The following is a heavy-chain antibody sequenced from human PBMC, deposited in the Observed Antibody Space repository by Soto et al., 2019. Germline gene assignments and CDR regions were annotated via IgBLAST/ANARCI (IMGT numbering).Heavy chain of an antibody. D-gene: IGHD6-19*01. CDR1: GFTFSSYW. V-gene: IGHV3-7*01. CDR3: ARVRGQWLVVGYDAFDI. Sequence: GGSLRLSCAAPGFTFSSYWMSWVRQAPGKGLEWVANIKQDGSEKYYVDSVKGRFTISRDNAKNSLYLQMNSLRAEDTAVYYSARVRGQWLVVGYDAFDIWGQGTMVTVSS. CDR2: IKQDGSEK. J-gene: IGHJ3*02.